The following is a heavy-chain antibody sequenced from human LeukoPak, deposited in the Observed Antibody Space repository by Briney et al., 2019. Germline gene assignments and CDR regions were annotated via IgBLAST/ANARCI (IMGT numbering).Heavy chain of an antibody. V-gene: IGHV3-21*01. J-gene: IGHJ4*02. D-gene: IGHD2-2*01. CDR1: GFTFSSYA. CDR3: ASPFRVDIVVVPAAMGY. CDR2: ISSSSSYI. Sequence: GGSLRLSCAASGFTFSSYAMHWVRQAPGKGLEWVSSISSSSSYIYYADSVKGRFTISRDNAKNSLYLQMNSLRAEDTAVYYCASPFRVDIVVVPAAMGYWGQGTLVTVSS.